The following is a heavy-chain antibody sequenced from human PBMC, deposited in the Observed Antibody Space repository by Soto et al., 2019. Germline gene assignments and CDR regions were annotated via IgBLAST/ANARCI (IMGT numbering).Heavy chain of an antibody. J-gene: IGHJ5*02. CDR3: ARELELRSPTDWFDP. D-gene: IGHD1-7*01. V-gene: IGHV1-69*06. CDR1: GGTFSSDA. Sequence: QVQLVQSGAEVKKPGSSVTVSCRASGGTFSSDANSWVRQAPGQGLEWMGGIIPLLNTPNYAQKFRGRVTITADKSTSTAYMELRRLRSEDTAVYYCARELELRSPTDWFDPWGQGTLVTVSS. CDR2: IIPLLNTP.